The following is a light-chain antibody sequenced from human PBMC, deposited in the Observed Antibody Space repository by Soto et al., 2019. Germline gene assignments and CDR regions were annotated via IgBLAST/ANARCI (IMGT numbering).Light chain of an antibody. CDR3: QQYNNWPPYT. CDR1: QSVSSN. CDR2: GAS. V-gene: IGKV3-15*01. J-gene: IGKJ2*01. Sequence: EIVMTQSPATLSVSPGERATLSCRASQSVSSNLAWYQQKPGQAPRLLIYGASTRATGIPARFSGSGSGTEFTHTISSLKSEDFAVYYCQQYNNWPPYTFGQRTKLEIK.